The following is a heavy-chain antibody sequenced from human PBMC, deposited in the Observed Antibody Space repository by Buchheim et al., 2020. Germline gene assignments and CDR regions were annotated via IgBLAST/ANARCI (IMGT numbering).Heavy chain of an antibody. D-gene: IGHD3-22*01. CDR1: GFTFSSYA. CDR2: ISGSGGST. J-gene: IGHJ2*01. Sequence: EVQLVESGGGLVQPGGSLRLSCAASGFTFSSYAMSWVRQAPGKGLEWVSAISGSGGSTYYADSVTGRFTLSRANSKNTRYLQMNSLRAEDTAVYYCAKGPSYYYDSSGYYSYWYFDLWGRGTL. V-gene: IGHV3-23*04. CDR3: AKGPSYYYDSSGYYSYWYFDL.